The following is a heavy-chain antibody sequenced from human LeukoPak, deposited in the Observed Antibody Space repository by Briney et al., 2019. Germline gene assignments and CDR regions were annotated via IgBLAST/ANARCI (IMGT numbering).Heavy chain of an antibody. J-gene: IGHJ6*03. D-gene: IGHD3-16*02. CDR2: INHSGST. CDR1: GGSFSGYY. V-gene: IGHV4-34*01. Sequence: SETLSLTCAVYGGSFSGYYWSWIRQPPGKGLEWIGEINHSGSTNYNPSLKSRVTISVDTSKNQFSLKLSSVTAADTAVYYCARVGPYDYVWGSYRRYYYYYMDVWGKGTTVTVSS. CDR3: ARVGPYDYVWGSYRRYYYYYMDV.